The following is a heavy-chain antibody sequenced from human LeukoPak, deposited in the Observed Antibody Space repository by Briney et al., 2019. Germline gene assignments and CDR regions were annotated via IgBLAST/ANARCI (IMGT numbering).Heavy chain of an antibody. D-gene: IGHD6-13*01. J-gene: IGHJ4*02. CDR2: ISAYNGNT. CDR1: GYTFTSYG. Sequence: AASVKVSCKASGYTFTSYGISWVRQAPGQGLEWMGWISAYNGNTNYAQKLQGRVTMTTDTSTSTAYMELRSLRSDDTAVYYCARDVWIAAAGGGDYWGQGTLVTVSS. V-gene: IGHV1-18*01. CDR3: ARDVWIAAAGGGDY.